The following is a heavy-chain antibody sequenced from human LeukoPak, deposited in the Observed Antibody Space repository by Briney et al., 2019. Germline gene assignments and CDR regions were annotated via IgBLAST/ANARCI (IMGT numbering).Heavy chain of an antibody. Sequence: PSETLSLTCTVSGGSISSGGYYWSWLRQHPGQGLEWIGYIYYSGSTYYNPSLKSRVTISVDTSKNQFSLKLSSVTAADTAVYYCAREFYYYDSSGFPNRLFDYWGQGTLVTVSS. CDR1: GGSISSGGYY. J-gene: IGHJ4*02. D-gene: IGHD3-22*01. V-gene: IGHV4-31*03. CDR2: IYYSGST. CDR3: AREFYYYDSSGFPNRLFDY.